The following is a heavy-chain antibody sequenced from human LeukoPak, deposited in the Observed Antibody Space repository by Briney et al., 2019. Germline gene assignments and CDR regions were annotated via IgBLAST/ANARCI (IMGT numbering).Heavy chain of an antibody. Sequence: GGSLRLSCAASGFTFSSYWMSWVRQAPGKGLEWVANIKQDGSEKYYVDSVKGRFTISRDNAKNTLYLQMNSLRAEDTAVYYCAKVAPKALGYCSSTSCPDAFDIWGQGTMVTVSS. D-gene: IGHD2-2*01. V-gene: IGHV3-7*03. J-gene: IGHJ3*02. CDR1: GFTFSSYW. CDR2: IKQDGSEK. CDR3: AKVAPKALGYCSSTSCPDAFDI.